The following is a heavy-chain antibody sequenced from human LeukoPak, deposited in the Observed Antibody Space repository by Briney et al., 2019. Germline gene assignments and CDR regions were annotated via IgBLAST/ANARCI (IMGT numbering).Heavy chain of an antibody. CDR1: GFTFSDYY. Sequence: PGGSLRLSCAASGFTFSDYYMSWIRQAPGKGLEWVSYISSSGSTIYYADSAKGRFTISRDNAKNSLYLQMNSLRADDTAVYYCARDPCSSTSCYPFDPCGQASLVTVPA. CDR3: ARDPCSSTSCYPFDP. J-gene: IGHJ5*02. CDR2: ISSSGSTI. D-gene: IGHD2-2*01. V-gene: IGHV3-11*04.